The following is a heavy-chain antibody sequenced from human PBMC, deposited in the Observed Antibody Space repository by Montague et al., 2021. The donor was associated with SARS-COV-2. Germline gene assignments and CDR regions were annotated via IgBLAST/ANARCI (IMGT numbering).Heavy chain of an antibody. Sequence: SETLSLTCTVSGGSTANYYWNWIRQSPGKRPEWIGYVYYNGDTKYNPSLQSRVTISIDTSENQFSLRLTSVTAADTAVYFCVRGWAFDLWGQGRLVTVSS. J-gene: IGHJ3*01. CDR1: GGSTANYY. CDR3: VRGWAFDL. D-gene: IGHD6-19*01. CDR2: VYYNGDT. V-gene: IGHV4-59*08.